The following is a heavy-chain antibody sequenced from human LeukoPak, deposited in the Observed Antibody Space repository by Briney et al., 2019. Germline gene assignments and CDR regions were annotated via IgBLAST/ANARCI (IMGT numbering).Heavy chain of an antibody. CDR3: ARELKVGNTGYYFDY. D-gene: IGHD2/OR15-2a*01. CDR2: IYYSGST. J-gene: IGHJ4*02. Sequence: SETLSLTCTVSRGSISDYYWSWIRQPPGEGLEWVGYIYYSGSTNYNPSLKGRVTISLDTSKNQFSLNLNSVTAADTAVYYCARELKVGNTGYYFDYWGQGTLVTVSS. CDR1: RGSISDYY. V-gene: IGHV4-59*01.